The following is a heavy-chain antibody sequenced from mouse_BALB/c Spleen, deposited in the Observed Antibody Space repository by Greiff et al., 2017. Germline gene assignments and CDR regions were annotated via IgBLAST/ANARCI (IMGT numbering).Heavy chain of an antibody. CDR2: INPSSGYT. Sequence: QVHVKQSGAELARPGASVKMSCKASGYTFTSYTMHWVKQRPGQGLEWIGYINPSSGYTNYNQKFKDKATLTADKSSSTAYMQLSSLTSEDSAVYYCARGGDYRYDYWGQGTTLTVSS. CDR3: ARGGDYRYDY. CDR1: GYTFTSYT. J-gene: IGHJ2*01. D-gene: IGHD2-14*01. V-gene: IGHV1-4*01.